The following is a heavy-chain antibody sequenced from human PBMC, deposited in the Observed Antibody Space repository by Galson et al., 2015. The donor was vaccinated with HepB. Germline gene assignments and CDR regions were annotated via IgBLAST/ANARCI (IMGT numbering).Heavy chain of an antibody. D-gene: IGHD2-15*01. CDR2: INSDATDT. CDR1: GFTFSGNW. V-gene: IGHV3-74*01. Sequence: SLRLSCAAPGFTFSGNWMHWIRQAPGKGLVWVSQINSDATDTRYAYSVKGRFTISRDNAKNTMYLQMNSLRSEDTAVYYCGEDTGYWGQGTLVIVSS. J-gene: IGHJ4*02. CDR3: GEDTGY.